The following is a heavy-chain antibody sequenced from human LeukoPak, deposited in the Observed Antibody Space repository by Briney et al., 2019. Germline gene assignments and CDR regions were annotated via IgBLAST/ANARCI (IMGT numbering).Heavy chain of an antibody. CDR3: ARDYQWGFDY. D-gene: IGHD1-26*01. V-gene: IGHV3-7*01. Sequence: PGGSLRLSCAASGFTFSSTWMSWVRQAPGKGLEWVANIKQDGSAKYYVDSVKGRFTISRDNAKNSLYLQMNSLRAEDTAVYYCARDYQWGFDYWGQGILVTVSS. CDR1: GFTFSSTW. J-gene: IGHJ4*02. CDR2: IKQDGSAK.